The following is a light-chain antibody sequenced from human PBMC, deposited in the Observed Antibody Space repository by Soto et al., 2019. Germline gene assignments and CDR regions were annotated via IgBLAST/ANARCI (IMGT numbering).Light chain of an antibody. J-gene: IGKJ2*01. CDR3: QQYNSYSYT. CDR2: DAS. CDR1: QSISSW. Sequence: DIQMTQSPSTLSASVGDRVTITCRASQSISSWLAWYQQKPGKAPKLLIYDASSLESVVPSRFSGSGSGTEFTLTISSLQPDDFANYYCQQYNSYSYTFGQGTKREIK. V-gene: IGKV1-5*01.